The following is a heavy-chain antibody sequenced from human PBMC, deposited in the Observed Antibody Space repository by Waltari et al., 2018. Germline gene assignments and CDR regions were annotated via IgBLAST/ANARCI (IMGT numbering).Heavy chain of an antibody. J-gene: IGHJ6*03. CDR3: ARDSPAAGHYYYMDV. CDR2: FIPVLSAP. Sequence: QVQLVQSGAEVKKPGSSVQVSCRASGGTFSNFAIIWVRPAPGLGLEWMGGFIPVLSAPNYAQKFLGRVAITRDESTSTAYMELRSLRSDDTAVYYCARDSPAAGHYYYMDVWGKGTTVTVSS. V-gene: IGHV1-69*05. D-gene: IGHD6-13*01. CDR1: GGTFSNFA.